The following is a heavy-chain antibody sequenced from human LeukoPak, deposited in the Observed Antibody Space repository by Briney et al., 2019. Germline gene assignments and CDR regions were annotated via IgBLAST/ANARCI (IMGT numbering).Heavy chain of an antibody. CDR1: GFTFSSYS. CDR2: ISSSSSYI. V-gene: IGHV3-21*01. CDR3: ARDYGSGSYYFCY. D-gene: IGHD3-10*01. Sequence: PGGSLRLSCAASGFTFSSYSMNWVRQAPGKGLEWVSSISSSSSYIYYADSVKGRFTISRDNAKNSLYLQMNSLRAEDTAVYYCARDYGSGSYYFCYWGQGTLVTVSS. J-gene: IGHJ4*02.